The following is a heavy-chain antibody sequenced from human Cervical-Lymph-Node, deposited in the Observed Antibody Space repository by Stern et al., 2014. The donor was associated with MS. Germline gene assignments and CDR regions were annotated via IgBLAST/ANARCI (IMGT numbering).Heavy chain of an antibody. CDR3: ARDRGGNYYFDQ. V-gene: IGHV1-46*01. D-gene: IGHD4-23*01. J-gene: IGHJ4*02. Sequence: QVQLGQSGTEVREPGASVKVSCRASEYTFTVYHMHWVRQAPGQGLEWMGIISPTTGSATYAQKFQGRVTMTRDASTSTVYMELSSLRSEDTAVYFCARDRGGNYYFDQWGQGTLVTVSS. CDR1: EYTFTVYH. CDR2: ISPTTGSA.